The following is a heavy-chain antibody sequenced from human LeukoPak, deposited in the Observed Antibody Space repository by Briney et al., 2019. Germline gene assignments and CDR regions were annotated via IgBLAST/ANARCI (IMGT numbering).Heavy chain of an antibody. CDR1: GYSFTSYW. CDR3: ARLVSSSSLLGGDWFDP. J-gene: IGHJ5*02. Sequence: GESLRISCKGSGYSFTSYWISWVRQMPGKGLEWMGRIDPSDSYTNYSPSFQGHVTISADKSISTAYLQWSSLKASDTAMYYCARLVSSSSLLGGDWFDPWGQGTLVTVSS. D-gene: IGHD6-13*01. CDR2: IDPSDSYT. V-gene: IGHV5-10-1*01.